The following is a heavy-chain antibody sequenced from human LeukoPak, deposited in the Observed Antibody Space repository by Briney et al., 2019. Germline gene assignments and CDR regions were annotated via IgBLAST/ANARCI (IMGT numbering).Heavy chain of an antibody. CDR1: GDSISSYY. Sequence: PSETLSLTCIVSGDSISSYYWNWIRQPPGKGLEWLGYIYYSGGTKYNLSLKSRVTISLDRSKNQFSLKLSSVTAADTAVYYCALGQYSSGWYDSWGQGTPVTVSS. V-gene: IGHV4-59*01. CDR2: IYYSGGT. D-gene: IGHD6-19*01. CDR3: ALGQYSSGWYDS. J-gene: IGHJ5*01.